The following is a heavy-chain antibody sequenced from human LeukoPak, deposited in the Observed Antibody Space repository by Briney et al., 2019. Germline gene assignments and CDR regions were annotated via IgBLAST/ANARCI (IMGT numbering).Heavy chain of an antibody. CDR3: ARGGDFWSGFQH. D-gene: IGHD3-3*01. Sequence: PSETLSLTCAVYGGSFSGYYWSWIRQPPGKGLEWIGEINHSGSTNYNPSLKSRVTISVDTSKNQFSLKLSSVTAADTAVYYCARGGDFWSGFQHWGQGTLVTVSS. V-gene: IGHV4-34*01. CDR1: GGSFSGYY. J-gene: IGHJ1*01. CDR2: INHSGST.